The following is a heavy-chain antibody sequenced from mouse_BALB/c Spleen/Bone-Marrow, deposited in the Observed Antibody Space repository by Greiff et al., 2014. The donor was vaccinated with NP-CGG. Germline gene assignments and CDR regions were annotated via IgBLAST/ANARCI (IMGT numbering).Heavy chain of an antibody. CDR1: GYSFTGYT. Sequence: DVHLVDSGPELVKPGASMKISCKASGYSFTGYTMNWVKQSHGKNLEWIGLIHPYNGGTSYNQKFKGKATLTVDKSSSTAYMELLSLTSEDSAVYYCARRNYYGSSPYYFDYWGQGTTLTVSS. CDR3: ARRNYYGSSPYYFDY. CDR2: IHPYNGGT. J-gene: IGHJ2*01. V-gene: IGHV1-26*01. D-gene: IGHD1-1*01.